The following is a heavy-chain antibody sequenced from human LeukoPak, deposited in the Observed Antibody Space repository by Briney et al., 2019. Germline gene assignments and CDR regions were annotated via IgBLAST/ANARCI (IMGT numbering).Heavy chain of an antibody. CDR2: INHSGST. Sequence: SETLSLTCAVYGGSFSGYYWSWSRQPPGKGLEWIGEINHSGSTNYNPSLKSRVTISVDTSKNQFSLKLSSVTAADTAVYYCARRFVLLRYLGIEKPFDIWGQGTMVTVSS. J-gene: IGHJ3*02. V-gene: IGHV4-34*01. CDR3: ARRFVLLRYLGIEKPFDI. CDR1: GGSFSGYY. D-gene: IGHD7-27*01.